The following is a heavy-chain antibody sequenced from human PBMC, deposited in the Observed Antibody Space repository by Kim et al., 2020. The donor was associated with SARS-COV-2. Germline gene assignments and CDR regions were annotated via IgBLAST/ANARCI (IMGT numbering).Heavy chain of an antibody. CDR1: GYDFSGQW. D-gene: IGHD3-10*01. CDR3: ARVEYSWGSYYKGRRDP. J-gene: IGHJ5*02. Sequence: GESLKISCTVSGYDFSGQWIAWVRQTPGKGLEWMGVIYPGNYDTAYSPSFQGQVTISAERSLNTAYLQWSSLKASDTATYFCARVEYSWGSYYKGRRDPWGQGTQVTVSS. V-gene: IGHV5-51*01. CDR2: IYPGNYDT.